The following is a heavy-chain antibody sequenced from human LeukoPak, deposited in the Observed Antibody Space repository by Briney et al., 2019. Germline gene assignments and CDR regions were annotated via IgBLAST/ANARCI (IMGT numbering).Heavy chain of an antibody. V-gene: IGHV3-21*04. CDR2: ISESGSYI. CDR3: AGDRAVKARIGGMDV. D-gene: IGHD5-12*01. CDR1: GVTFSGYS. J-gene: IGHJ6*02. Sequence: PGGSLRLSCAASGVTFSGYSMNWVRQAPGKGLEWVSYISESGSYIYFADSVKGRFTISRDNGKNSLYLQMDSLRGDDTGIYYCAGDRAVKARIGGMDVWGQGTTVTVSS.